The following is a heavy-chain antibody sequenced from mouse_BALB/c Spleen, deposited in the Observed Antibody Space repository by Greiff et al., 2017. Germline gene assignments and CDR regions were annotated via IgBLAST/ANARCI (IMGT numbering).Heavy chain of an antibody. CDR3: ASSGTYYYAMDY. V-gene: IGHV1-54*01. CDR2: INPGSGGT. D-gene: IGHD5-1*01. CDR1: GYAFTNYL. Sequence: VQLQQSGAELVRPGTSVKVSCKASGYAFTNYLIEWVKQRPGQGLEWIGVINPGSGGTNYNEKFKGKATLTADKSSSTAYMQLSSLTSDDSAVYFCASSGTYYYAMDYWGQGTSVTGSS. J-gene: IGHJ4*01.